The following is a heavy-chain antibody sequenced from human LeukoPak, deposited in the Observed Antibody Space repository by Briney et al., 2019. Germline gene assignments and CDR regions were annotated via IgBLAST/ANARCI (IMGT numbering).Heavy chain of an antibody. CDR2: INHGGST. J-gene: IGHJ4*02. CDR1: GGSFSGYY. D-gene: IGHD3-16*02. CDR3: AREALETYVWGSYRYYFDY. V-gene: IGHV4-34*01. Sequence: SETLSLTCAVYGGSFSGYYWSWIRPPPEKGLEWIGEINHGGSTNYNPSLKSRVTISVDTSKNQFSLKLSSVTAADTAVYYCAREALETYVWGSYRYYFDYWGQGTLVTVSS.